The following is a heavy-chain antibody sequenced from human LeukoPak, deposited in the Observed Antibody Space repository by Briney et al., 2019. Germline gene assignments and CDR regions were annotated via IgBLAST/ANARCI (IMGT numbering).Heavy chain of an antibody. CDR3: AREWFGESAFDY. CDR2: IRYDGSNK. V-gene: IGHV3-30*02. CDR1: GFTFSSYG. J-gene: IGHJ4*02. D-gene: IGHD3-10*01. Sequence: AGGSLRLSRAASGFTFSSYGMHWVRQAPGKGLEWVAFIRYDGSNKYYADSVKGRFTISRDNSKNTLYLQMNSLRAEDTAVYCCAREWFGESAFDYWGQGTLVTVS.